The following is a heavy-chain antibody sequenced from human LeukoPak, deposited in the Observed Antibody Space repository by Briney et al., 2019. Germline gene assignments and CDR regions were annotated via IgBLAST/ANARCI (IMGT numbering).Heavy chain of an antibody. V-gene: IGHV4-61*02. CDR3: ARDGVVLDAFDI. Sequence: SETLSLTCTVSGGSISSGSYYWSWIRQPAGKGLEWIGRIYTGGSTNYNPSLKSRVTISVDTSKNQFSLKLSSVTAADTAVYYCARDGVVLDAFDIWGQGTMVTVSS. CDR2: IYTGGST. D-gene: IGHD3-3*01. J-gene: IGHJ3*02. CDR1: GGSISSGSYY.